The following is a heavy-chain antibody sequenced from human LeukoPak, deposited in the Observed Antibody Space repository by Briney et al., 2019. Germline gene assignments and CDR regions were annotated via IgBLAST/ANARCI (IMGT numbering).Heavy chain of an antibody. CDR3: ARVSEYCSGGNCYYAFDI. CDR1: GGSISSYY. CDR2: IYYTGST. V-gene: IGHV4-59*01. Sequence: SQTLSLTCTVSGGSISSYYWSWIRQPPGKGLEWIGYIYYTGSTNYNPSLRSRVTISVDKSKNQFSLKLNSVTAADTAVHYCARVSEYCSGGNCYYAFDIWGQGTVVTVSS. D-gene: IGHD2-15*01. J-gene: IGHJ3*02.